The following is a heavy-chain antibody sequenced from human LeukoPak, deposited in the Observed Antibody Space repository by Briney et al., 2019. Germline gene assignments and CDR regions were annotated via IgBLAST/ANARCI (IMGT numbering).Heavy chain of an antibody. CDR3: ARDSGDYPYFMDV. Sequence: SETLSLTCTVSGGSISSGSYYWSWIRQPAGKGLEWIGRISTSGSTNYTPSLKSRLTISVDTSKNQFSLKLTSVTAADTAVYYCARDSGDYPYFMDVWGTGTTVTVSS. D-gene: IGHD4-17*01. J-gene: IGHJ6*03. CDR1: GGSISSGSYY. V-gene: IGHV4-61*02. CDR2: ISTSGST.